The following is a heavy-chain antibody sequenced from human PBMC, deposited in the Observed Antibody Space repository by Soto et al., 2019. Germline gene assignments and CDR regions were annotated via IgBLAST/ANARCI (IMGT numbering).Heavy chain of an antibody. J-gene: IGHJ5*02. V-gene: IGHV1-46*01. CDR3: ARSSGGNFGIIIEGTNWFAP. CDR1: RDTFTSYY. Sequence: ASVKVSCKAPRDTFTSYYINWVRQAPGQGLGWMGVINPHGGSTAYAQKFKGRVTLTRDTSASTVYMEVSSLTSEDTAMYYCARSSGGNFGIIIEGTNWFAPWGQGTLVTVSS. CDR2: INPHGGST. D-gene: IGHD1-26*01.